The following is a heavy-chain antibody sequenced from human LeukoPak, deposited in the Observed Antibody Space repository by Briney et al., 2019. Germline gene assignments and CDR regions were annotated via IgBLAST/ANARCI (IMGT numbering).Heavy chain of an antibody. CDR3: AKVPYAYGGSPIGVWFDP. J-gene: IGHJ5*02. V-gene: IGHV3-23*01. Sequence: GGSLRLSCAPSVVIFRIYAMRGVRHAPEGGVEWVSAFSGSGGRTYSAHSVRGRSPISRDSSKNTLYLQMNSLRAEDTSVYYCAKVPYAYGGSPIGVWFDPWGQGTLVTVSS. CDR2: FSGSGGRT. D-gene: IGHD1-26*01. CDR1: VVIFRIYA.